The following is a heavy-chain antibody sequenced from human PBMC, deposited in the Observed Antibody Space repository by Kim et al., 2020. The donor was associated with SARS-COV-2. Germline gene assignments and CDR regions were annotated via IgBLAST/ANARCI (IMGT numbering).Heavy chain of an antibody. CDR1: EFTFSSYS. D-gene: IGHD3-22*01. J-gene: IGHJ1*01. CDR2: ISSSSSYI. V-gene: IGHV3-21*01. CDR3: ASLYDRGDFQH. Sequence: GALRLSCAASEFTFSSYSMNWVRQAPGKGLEWVSSISSSSSYIYYADSVKGRFTISRDNAKNSLYLQMNSLRAEDTAVYYCASLYDRGDFQHWGQGTLV.